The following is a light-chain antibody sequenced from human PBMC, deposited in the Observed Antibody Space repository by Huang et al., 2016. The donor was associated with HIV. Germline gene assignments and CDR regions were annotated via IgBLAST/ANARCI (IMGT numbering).Light chain of an antibody. CDR2: GAS. V-gene: IGKV3-15*01. J-gene: IGKJ2*01. Sequence: EIIMTQSPATLSLSPGEGAPLSCRANQSVATNFAWYLHRPGQSPRILIFGASTRASGLPGRFSGSGSGTQFTLTVSGLQSEDFAVYYCQQYHNWPYTFGQGTKLEI. CDR1: QSVATN. CDR3: QQYHNWPYT.